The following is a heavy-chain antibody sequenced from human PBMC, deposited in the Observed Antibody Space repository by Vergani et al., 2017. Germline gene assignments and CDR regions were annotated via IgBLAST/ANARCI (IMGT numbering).Heavy chain of an antibody. CDR1: GFTFSSYA. CDR2: ISARYPST. Sequence: EVQLLESGGNLIQPGGSLRLSCGASGFTFSSYAMTWVRQAPGKGLEWVSAISARYPSTYYADSVKGRFTISRDNSKNMLYLQMNSLRAEDTAVYYCARLSYDTTPYLQGGYDVWGKGTTVTVSS. J-gene: IGHJ6*04. D-gene: IGHD3-22*01. V-gene: IGHV3-23*01. CDR3: ARLSYDTTPYLQGGYDV.